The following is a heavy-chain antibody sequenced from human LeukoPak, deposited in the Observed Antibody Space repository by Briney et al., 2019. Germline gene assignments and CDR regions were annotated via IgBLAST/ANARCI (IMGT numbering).Heavy chain of an antibody. J-gene: IGHJ4*02. CDR3: ARAGNGGFDY. V-gene: IGHV3-21*01. D-gene: IGHD1-14*01. CDR2: ISSSSSYI. Sequence: GGSLRLSCAASGFTFSSYSMNWVRQAPGKGLEWVSSISSSSSYIYYADSVRGRFTISRDNAKNSLYLQMNSLRAEDTAVYYCARAGNGGFDYWGQGTLVTVSS. CDR1: GFTFSSYS.